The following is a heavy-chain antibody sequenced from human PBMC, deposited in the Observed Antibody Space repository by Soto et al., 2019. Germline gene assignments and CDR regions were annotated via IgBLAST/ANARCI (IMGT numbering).Heavy chain of an antibody. D-gene: IGHD3-9*01. J-gene: IGHJ6*02. V-gene: IGHV1-46*01. CDR1: GYTFTSHY. CDR3: ATPHFDWLDYYGMDV. Sequence: ASVKVSCKASGYTFTSHYVHWVRQAPGQGLEWMAMFIPRNRGTMYAPNFQGRVTMTGDASTSTAYMELSSLRSEDTAVYYCATPHFDWLDYYGMDVWGQGTTVTVSS. CDR2: FIPRNRGT.